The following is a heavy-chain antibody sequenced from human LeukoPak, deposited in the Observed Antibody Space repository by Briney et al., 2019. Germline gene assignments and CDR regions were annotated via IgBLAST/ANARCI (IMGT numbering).Heavy chain of an antibody. Sequence: GGSLRLSCAASGFTFSDYYTSWIRQAPGKGLEWVSYISSSGSTIYYADSVKGRFTISRDNAKNSLYLQMNSLRAEDTAVYYCARESPTTVVTLEGRSYYYYYMDVWGKGTTVTVSS. CDR3: ARESPTTVVTLEGRSYYYYYMDV. D-gene: IGHD4-23*01. CDR2: ISSSGSTI. CDR1: GFTFSDYY. J-gene: IGHJ6*03. V-gene: IGHV3-11*01.